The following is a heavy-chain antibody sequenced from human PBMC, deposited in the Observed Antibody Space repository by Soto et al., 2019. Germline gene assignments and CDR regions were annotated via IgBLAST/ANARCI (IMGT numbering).Heavy chain of an antibody. V-gene: IGHV4-31*03. Sequence: QVQLQESGPGLVKPSQTLSLTCSVSGDSIRGGGHYWNWIRQFPGKGLEWIVYVYHSGSTHYNPSLMGRLTIYIDKSKNPFSLRLISVTAADTDLYYCARDTGLAPTVWGYWGHGTQVTVSS. CDR1: GDSIRGGGHY. CDR2: VYHSGST. J-gene: IGHJ4*03. D-gene: IGHD7-27*01. CDR3: ARDTGLAPTVWGY.